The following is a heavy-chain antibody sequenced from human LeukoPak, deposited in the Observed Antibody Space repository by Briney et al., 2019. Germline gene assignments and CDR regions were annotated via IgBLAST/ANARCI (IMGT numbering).Heavy chain of an antibody. J-gene: IGHJ4*02. CDR1: GFTFSSYA. CDR2: ISYDGSNK. CDR3: ARGGYYYDSSGPLSY. Sequence: PGGSLRLSCAASGFTFSSYAMHWVRQAPGNGLEWVAVISYDGSNKYYADSVKGRFTISRDNSKNTLYLQMNSLRAEDTAVYYCARGGYYYDSSGPLSYWGQGTLVTVSS. D-gene: IGHD3-22*01. V-gene: IGHV3-30-3*01.